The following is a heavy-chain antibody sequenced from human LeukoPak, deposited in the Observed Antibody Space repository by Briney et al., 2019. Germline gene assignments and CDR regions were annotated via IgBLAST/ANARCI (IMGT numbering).Heavy chain of an antibody. J-gene: IGHJ4*02. CDR1: GFTFSSYS. CDR2: ISSSSSYI. CDR3: ARGGGLGVGANRRDYDY. Sequence: PGGSLRLSCAASGFTFSSYSMNWVRQAPGKGLEWVSSISSSSSYIYYADSVKGRFTISRDNAKNSLYLQMNSLRAEDTAVYYCARGGGLGVGANRRDYDYWGQGTLVTVSS. V-gene: IGHV3-21*01. D-gene: IGHD1-26*01.